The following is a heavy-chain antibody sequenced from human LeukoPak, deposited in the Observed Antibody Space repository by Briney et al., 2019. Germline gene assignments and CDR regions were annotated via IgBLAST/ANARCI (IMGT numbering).Heavy chain of an antibody. D-gene: IGHD1-1*01. V-gene: IGHV3-23*01. CDR3: ARDHNYAFDN. CDR2: ITVSGDTT. J-gene: IGHJ4*02. Sequence: PGGSLRLSCAVSGFSVSSYGMSWVRQAPGKGLEWVSAITVSGDTTYYADSVKGRFTISGDNAKNSLYLQMNSLRVEDTAVYYCARDHNYAFDNWGQGTLVTVSS. CDR1: GFSVSSYG.